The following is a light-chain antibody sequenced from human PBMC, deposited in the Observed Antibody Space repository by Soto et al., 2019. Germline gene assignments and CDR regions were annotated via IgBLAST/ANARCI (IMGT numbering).Light chain of an antibody. V-gene: IGKV1-39*01. J-gene: IGKJ5*01. CDR2: AAS. CDR1: QSINSY. CDR3: QQSYSTIT. Sequence: DIQMTQSPSSLSASVGDRVTITCRASQSINSYLNWYQQKPGKAPHLLIYAASVLQSGVPSRFSGSESGTDFTLTISSLQPEDFATYYCQQSYSTITFGQGTRLEI.